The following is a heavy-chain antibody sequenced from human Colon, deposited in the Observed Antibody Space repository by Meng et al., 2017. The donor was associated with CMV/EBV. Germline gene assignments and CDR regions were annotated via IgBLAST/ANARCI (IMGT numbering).Heavy chain of an antibody. J-gene: IGHJ4*02. CDR3: VRSSGWSLFDY. V-gene: IGHV1-2*02. CDR1: GYTLSDYY. Sequence: VLLMQCGAGVKGPGASVKVSCKTSGYTLSDYYMHWVRQAPGQGLEWMGWIRSDGSATNYAQKFRGRVTMTRDASVSTAYMELSGLTSDDTAVHFCVRSSGWSLFDYWGPGALSPSPQ. CDR2: IRSDGSAT. D-gene: IGHD6-19*01.